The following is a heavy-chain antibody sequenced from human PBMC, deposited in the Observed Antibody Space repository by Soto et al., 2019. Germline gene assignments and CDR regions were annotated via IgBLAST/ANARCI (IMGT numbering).Heavy chain of an antibody. CDR1: GFTFSSYE. CDR3: ARAATNYYYYGMDV. V-gene: IGHV3-48*03. D-gene: IGHD5-12*01. J-gene: IGHJ6*02. CDR2: ISSSGSTI. Sequence: PGASLRLSCRASGFTFSSYEMNWVRQAPGKGLEWVSYISSSGSTIYYADSVNGRFTISRDNAKNSLYLQMNSLRAEDTAVYYCARAATNYYYYGMDVWGQGTTVTVSS.